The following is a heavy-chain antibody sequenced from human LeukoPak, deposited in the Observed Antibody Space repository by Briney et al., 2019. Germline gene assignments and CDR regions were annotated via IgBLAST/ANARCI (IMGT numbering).Heavy chain of an antibody. J-gene: IGHJ4*02. CDR3: ARGDDYGDYVKL. CDR1: GVSISSYY. Sequence: PSETLSLTCTVSGVSISSYYWSWIRQPPGKGLEWIGYIYYSGSTNYNPSLKSRVTISVDTSKNQFSLKLSSVTAADTAVYYCARGDDYGDYVKLWGQGTLVTVSS. V-gene: IGHV4-59*01. CDR2: IYYSGST. D-gene: IGHD4-17*01.